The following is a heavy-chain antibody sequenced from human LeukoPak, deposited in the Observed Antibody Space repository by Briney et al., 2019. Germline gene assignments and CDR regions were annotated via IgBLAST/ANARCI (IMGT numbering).Heavy chain of an antibody. CDR2: INPNSGGT. V-gene: IGHV1-2*02. Sequence: GASVKVSCKASGGTFSSYAISWVRQAPGQGLEWMGWINPNSGGTNYAQKFQGRVTMTRDTSVSTAYMELSRLRSDDTAVYYCARDLDSYGYFDYWGQGTLVTVSS. CDR3: ARDLDSYGYFDY. D-gene: IGHD5-18*01. CDR1: GGTFSSYA. J-gene: IGHJ4*02.